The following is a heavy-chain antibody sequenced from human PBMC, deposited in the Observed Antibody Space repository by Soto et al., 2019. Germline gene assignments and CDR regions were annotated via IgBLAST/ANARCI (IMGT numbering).Heavy chain of an antibody. CDR2: IYWDDDK. Sequence: QITLKESGPTLVKPTQTLTLTCTFSGFSLSTNGVGVGWIRQPPGTALDRLALIYWDDDKRDSPSLKSRLTSTKDTTKNHEVITMTNMDPVDTATYYCSHRALPPLREQQRAIDYWGQGTLVTVSS. CDR1: GFSLSTNGVG. J-gene: IGHJ4*02. CDR3: SHRALPPLREQQRAIDY. V-gene: IGHV2-5*02. D-gene: IGHD6-13*01.